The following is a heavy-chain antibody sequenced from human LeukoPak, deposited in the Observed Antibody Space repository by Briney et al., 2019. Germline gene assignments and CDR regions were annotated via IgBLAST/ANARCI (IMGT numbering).Heavy chain of an antibody. J-gene: IGHJ4*02. CDR2: ISGSADNT. Sequence: GGSLRLSCAASGFTFITYAMAWVRQVPGKGLEWVSSISGSADNTYYADSVKGRLTISRDNSKNTLFLQMNGLSADDTAVYFCARLSGTFGTSSRILDYWGQGALVTVSS. CDR3: ARLSGTFGTSSRILDY. V-gene: IGHV3-23*01. D-gene: IGHD1-1*01. CDR1: GFTFITYA.